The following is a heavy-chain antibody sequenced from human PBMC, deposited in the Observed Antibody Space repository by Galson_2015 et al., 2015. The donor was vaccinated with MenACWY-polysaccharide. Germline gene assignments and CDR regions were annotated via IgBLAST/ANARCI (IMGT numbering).Heavy chain of an antibody. J-gene: IGHJ4*02. CDR2: VHDRVST. CDR1: GGSLSGHY. CDR3: ARGRGGKQLPFDY. D-gene: IGHD3-10*01. Sequence: SETLSLTCGVYGGSLSGHYWSWIRQSPGKGLEWIAEVHDRVSTDSNTSLKSRITISQDTSKNQFSLHLRSVTAADTGVYFCARGRGGKQLPFDYWGPGILVTVSS. V-gene: IGHV4-34*01.